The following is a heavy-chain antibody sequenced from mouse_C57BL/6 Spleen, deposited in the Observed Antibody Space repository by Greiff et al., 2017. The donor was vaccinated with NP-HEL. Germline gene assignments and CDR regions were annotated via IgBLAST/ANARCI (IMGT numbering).Heavy chain of an antibody. CDR1: GYTFTSYW. CDR3: ARFTTGGYFDV. CDR2: IHPNSGST. Sequence: QVQLKQPGAELVKPGASVKLSCKASGYTFTSYWMHWVKQRPGQGLEWIGMIHPNSGSTNYNEKFKSKATMTVDKSSSTAYMQLSSLTSEDSAVYYCARFTTGGYFDVWGTGTTVTVSS. D-gene: IGHD1-1*01. J-gene: IGHJ1*03. V-gene: IGHV1-64*01.